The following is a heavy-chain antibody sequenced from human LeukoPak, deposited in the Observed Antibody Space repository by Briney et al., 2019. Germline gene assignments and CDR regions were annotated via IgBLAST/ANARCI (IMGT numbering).Heavy chain of an antibody. J-gene: IGHJ4*02. CDR2: ISGSGGST. CDR1: GFTFSSNA. Sequence: GGSVRLSCAASGFTFSSNAMSWVRQAPGKGREGVSAISGSGGSTYYADSVKGRFTISKANSKNTLYLQMNSLRAEDPAVYYCAKHIGYSYGYDYWGQGTLVTVSP. D-gene: IGHD5-18*01. V-gene: IGHV3-23*01. CDR3: AKHIGYSYGYDY.